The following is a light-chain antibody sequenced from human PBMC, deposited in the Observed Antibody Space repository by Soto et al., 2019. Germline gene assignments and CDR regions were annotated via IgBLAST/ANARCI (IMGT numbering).Light chain of an antibody. CDR3: QQSYRTPLT. V-gene: IGKV1-39*01. J-gene: IGKJ5*01. CDR1: QSISSY. Sequence: DIQMTQSPSSLSASVGDRVTITCRARQSISSYLSWYQQKRGKAPKLLIYAASSLQSGVPSRFSGSGSGTDFTLTISSLQPEDFATYYCQQSYRTPLTFGQGTRLE. CDR2: AAS.